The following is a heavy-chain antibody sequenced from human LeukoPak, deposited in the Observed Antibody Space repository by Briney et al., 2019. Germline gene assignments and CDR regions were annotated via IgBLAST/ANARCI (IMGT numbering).Heavy chain of an antibody. CDR1: GGSVSNYY. CDR3: ARHFAYSSSSYFDY. Sequence: SETLSLTCSASGGSVSNYYWSWIRQPPGKGLEWIGYVYYTGSTNYNPSLKSRVTMFEDKSKNQFSLRLYSVTVADTAVYYCARHFAYSSSSYFDYWGQGSLVTVSS. V-gene: IGHV4-59*08. CDR2: VYYTGST. D-gene: IGHD6-6*01. J-gene: IGHJ4*02.